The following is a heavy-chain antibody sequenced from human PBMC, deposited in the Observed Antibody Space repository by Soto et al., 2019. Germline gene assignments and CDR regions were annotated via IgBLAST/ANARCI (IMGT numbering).Heavy chain of an antibody. D-gene: IGHD5-18*01. CDR1: GGSISDYY. CDR2: IYYSGST. J-gene: IGHJ4*02. Sequence: SETLSLTCTVSGGSISDYYWSWIRQPPGKGLEWIGYIYYSGSTNYNPSLKSRVTISVDTSKNQFSLKLSSVTAADTAVYYCAREGDTAMGTIDYWGQGTLVTVSS. CDR3: AREGDTAMGTIDY. V-gene: IGHV4-59*01.